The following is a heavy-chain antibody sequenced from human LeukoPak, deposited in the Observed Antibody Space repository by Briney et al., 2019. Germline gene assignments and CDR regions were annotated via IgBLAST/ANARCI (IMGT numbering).Heavy chain of an antibody. J-gene: IGHJ6*03. CDR1: GGTFSSYA. CDR3: ARALSGYYMDV. V-gene: IGHV1-8*03. CDR2: MNPNSGNT. Sequence: GASVKVSCKASGGTFSSYAISWVRQATGQGLEWMGWMNPNSGNTGYAQKFQGRVTITRNTSISTAYMELSSLRSEDTAVYYCARALSGYYMDVWGKGTTVTVSS. D-gene: IGHD1-26*01.